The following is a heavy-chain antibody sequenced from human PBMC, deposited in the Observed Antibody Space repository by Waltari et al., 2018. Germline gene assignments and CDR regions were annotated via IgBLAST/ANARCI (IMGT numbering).Heavy chain of an antibody. J-gene: IGHJ3*01. D-gene: IGHD2-21*01. CDR2: MCVDGSPL. CDR3: ARGYCENSFDL. CDR1: GFKIRGFS. V-gene: IGHV3-48*02. Sequence: LESGGGLTEPGASLRLSCEASGFKIRGFSMDWVRQAPGKGPEGVAFMCVDGSPLYYADSVMGRFTISRDNAKNVVHLQMNNLRHEDTAVYYCARGYCENSFDLWGPGTTVTVSS.